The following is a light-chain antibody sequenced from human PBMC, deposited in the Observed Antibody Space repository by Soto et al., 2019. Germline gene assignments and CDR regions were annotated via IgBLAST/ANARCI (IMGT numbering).Light chain of an antibody. V-gene: IGKV1-9*01. Sequence: DIQLTQSPSFLSASVRDRVTITCRASQGISTYLAWYQQKPGKAPTLLIYAASTLQSGVPSRFSGGGSGTEFTLTISSLQPEDFTTYYCQQLNTYPRTFGQGTKVEIK. CDR3: QQLNTYPRT. CDR1: QGISTY. CDR2: AAS. J-gene: IGKJ1*01.